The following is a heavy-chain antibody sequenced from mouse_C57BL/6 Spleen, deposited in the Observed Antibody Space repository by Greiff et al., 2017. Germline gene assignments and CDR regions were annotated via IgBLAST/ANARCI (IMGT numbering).Heavy chain of an antibody. Sequence: VQLQQSGAELVRPGASVKLSCTASGFNIKDDYMLWVKQRPEQGLEWIGWIDPENGDTEYASKFQGKATITADTSSNTAYLQLSSLTSEDTAVYFCTKAIYYYWSRYLDVWSTGTAVTLSS. CDR3: TKAIYYYWSRYLDV. D-gene: IGHD1-1*01. J-gene: IGHJ1*03. V-gene: IGHV14-4*01. CDR2: IDPENGDT. CDR1: GFNIKDDY.